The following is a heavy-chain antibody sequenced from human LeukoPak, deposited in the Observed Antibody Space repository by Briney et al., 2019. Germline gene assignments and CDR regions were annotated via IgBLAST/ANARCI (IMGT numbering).Heavy chain of an antibody. Sequence: ASVKVSCKASGYTFTSYGISWVRQAPGQGLEWMGWISAYNGNTNYAQKFQGRVTLTRDMSTSTDYLELRSLRSDDTAVYYCARDFGTKRSPLDYWGQGTLVTVSS. CDR1: GYTFTSYG. CDR2: ISAYNGNT. D-gene: IGHD1-7*01. V-gene: IGHV1-18*01. CDR3: ARDFGTKRSPLDY. J-gene: IGHJ4*02.